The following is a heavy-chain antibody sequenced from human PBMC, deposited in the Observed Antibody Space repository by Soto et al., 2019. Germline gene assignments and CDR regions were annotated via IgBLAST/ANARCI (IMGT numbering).Heavy chain of an antibody. CDR1: GGTFSSYA. CDR2: IIPIFGTA. D-gene: IGHD1-26*01. J-gene: IGHJ4*02. CDR3: ARVPTRERNYFDY. Sequence: SVKFSCKASGGTFSSYAISWVRQAPGQGLEWMGGIIPIFGTANYAQKFQGRVTITADESTSTAYMELSSLRSEDTAVYYCARVPTRERNYFDYWGQGTLVTVSS. V-gene: IGHV1-69*13.